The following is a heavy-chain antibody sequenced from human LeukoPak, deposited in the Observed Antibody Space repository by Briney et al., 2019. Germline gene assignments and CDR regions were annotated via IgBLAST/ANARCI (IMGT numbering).Heavy chain of an antibody. J-gene: IGHJ4*02. V-gene: IGHV4-59*08. CDR3: ARRKGCSGGSCYGDTLDY. CDR2: IHYSGSS. Sequence: SETLSLTCTVSGGXVSSYYWSWIRQPPGKGLEWIAHIHYSGSSYYNPFLKSRVTISVETSKNQFSLKLSSVTAADTAVYYGARRKGCSGGSCYGDTLDYWGQGTLVTVSS. D-gene: IGHD2-15*01. CDR1: GGXVSSYY.